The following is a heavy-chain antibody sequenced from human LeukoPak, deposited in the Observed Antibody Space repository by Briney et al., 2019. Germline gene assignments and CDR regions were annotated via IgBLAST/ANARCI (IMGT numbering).Heavy chain of an antibody. V-gene: IGHV3-23*01. D-gene: IGHD3-16*02. J-gene: IGHJ4*02. Sequence: SGGSLRLSCTAPGLTFSSYAMSWVRQAPGKGLEWVSGISGSGGSTYYADSVKGRLTISRDNTKNTLYLQMNSLRAEDTALYYCAKSSYDYVWGSFRSGFDYWGQGSLVTVSS. CDR3: AKSSYDYVWGSFRSGFDY. CDR2: ISGSGGST. CDR1: GLTFSSYA.